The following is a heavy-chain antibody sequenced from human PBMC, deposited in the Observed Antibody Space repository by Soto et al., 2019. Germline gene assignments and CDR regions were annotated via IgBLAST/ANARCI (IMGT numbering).Heavy chain of an antibody. CDR1: GFTFSSYP. J-gene: IGHJ4*02. V-gene: IGHV3-23*01. D-gene: IGHD5-12*01. Sequence: EVPLLETGGGLAQPGGSLRLSCAASGFTFSSYPMSWVRQAPGQGLEWVSGLVASGGITYYADSVKGRFTISRDNSKNTLYLQMNSLRAEDTAVYYCAKNSAATIRVGYDYWGQGTLVTVSS. CDR2: LVASGGIT. CDR3: AKNSAATIRVGYDY.